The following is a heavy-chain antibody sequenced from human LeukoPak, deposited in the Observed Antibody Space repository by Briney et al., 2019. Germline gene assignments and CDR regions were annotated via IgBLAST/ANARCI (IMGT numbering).Heavy chain of an antibody. J-gene: IGHJ4*02. Sequence: ASVKVSCKASGYTFTSYDINWVRQATGQGLEWMGWMNPNSGNTGYVQKFQGRVTMTRDTSISTAYMELSSLRSEDTAVYYCARADYSGYDGFDYWGQGTLVTVSS. CDR1: GYTFTSYD. CDR2: MNPNSGNT. D-gene: IGHD5-12*01. CDR3: ARADYSGYDGFDY. V-gene: IGHV1-8*01.